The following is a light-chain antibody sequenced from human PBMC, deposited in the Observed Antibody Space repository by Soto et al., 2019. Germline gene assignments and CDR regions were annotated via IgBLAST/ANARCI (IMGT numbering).Light chain of an antibody. J-gene: IGKJ4*01. Sequence: QLTQSPSSLSASVGDRVTITCRASQGISSYLAWYQQKPGKVPKLLISAASTLESGVPLRFSGGGFGTDFHLRISSLEAEEFSNYYFQPPYTYPPSFGGGTKVEIK. CDR3: QPPYTYPPS. CDR1: QGISSY. V-gene: IGKV1-9*01. CDR2: AAS.